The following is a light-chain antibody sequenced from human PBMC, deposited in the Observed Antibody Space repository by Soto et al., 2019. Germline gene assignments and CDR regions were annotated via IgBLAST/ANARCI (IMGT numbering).Light chain of an antibody. Sequence: DIQMTQSPSYLSASVGDRVTITCRASQRISKKLSWYQQKPGKAPKLLIYAASTLQNGVPSRISGSGSGTDFTLTIDSLQPEDSATYYCQQSYSRVTFGQGTKVDIK. J-gene: IGKJ1*01. V-gene: IGKV1-39*01. CDR1: QRISKK. CDR2: AAS. CDR3: QQSYSRVT.